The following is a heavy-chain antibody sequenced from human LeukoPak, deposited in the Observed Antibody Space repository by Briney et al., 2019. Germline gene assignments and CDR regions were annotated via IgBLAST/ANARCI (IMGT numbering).Heavy chain of an antibody. V-gene: IGHV3-30*02. CDR3: AKGGYFWSGYSDY. Sequence: GGALRLSCAASGFTFSSYGMHWVRQAPGKGLEGVAFIRYDGSNKYYADSVKGRFTISRDNSKNTLYLQMNSLRAEDTAVYYCAKGGYFWSGYSDYWGQETLVTVSS. CDR2: IRYDGSNK. CDR1: GFTFSSYG. J-gene: IGHJ4*02. D-gene: IGHD3-3*01.